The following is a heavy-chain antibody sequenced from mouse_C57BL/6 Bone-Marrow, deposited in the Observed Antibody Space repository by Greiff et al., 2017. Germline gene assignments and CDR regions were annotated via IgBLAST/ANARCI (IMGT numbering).Heavy chain of an antibody. CDR3: ARLGYCGSSRSWGAY. D-gene: IGHD1-1*01. J-gene: IGHJ2*01. V-gene: IGHV1-81*01. CDR1: GYTFTSYG. Sequence: QVQLKESGAELARPGASVKLSCKASGYTFTSYGISWVKQRTGQGLEWIGEIYPRSGNTYYNEKFKGKATLTANKSSSTAYMELSSLTSEDSAVXCGARLGYCGSSRSWGAYWGQGTTLTVSS. CDR2: IYPRSGNT.